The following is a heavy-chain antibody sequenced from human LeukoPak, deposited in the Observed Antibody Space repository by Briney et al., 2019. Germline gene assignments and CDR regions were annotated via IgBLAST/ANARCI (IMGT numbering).Heavy chain of an antibody. D-gene: IGHD6-13*01. Sequence: PSETLSLTCAVYGGSFSGYYWSWIRQPPGKGLEWIGEINHSGSTNYNPSLKSRVTISVDTSKNQFSLKLSSVTAADTAVYYCAGVPRYSSPYYFDYWGQGTLVTVTS. J-gene: IGHJ4*02. CDR2: INHSGST. CDR1: GGSFSGYY. V-gene: IGHV4-34*01. CDR3: AGVPRYSSPYYFDY.